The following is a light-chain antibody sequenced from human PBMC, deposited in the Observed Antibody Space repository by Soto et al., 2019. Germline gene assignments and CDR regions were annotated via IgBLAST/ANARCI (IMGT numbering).Light chain of an antibody. Sequence: SVLTQPASVSGSPGQSITISCTGTSRDVGGYNYVSWHQQHPGKAPKVIITEVSNRPSGVSNRFSGSKSGNTASLTISGLQAEDEADYYCSSYISSCTFVVFGGGTKVTVL. CDR2: EVS. CDR3: SSYISSCTFVV. CDR1: SRDVGGYNY. J-gene: IGLJ2*01. V-gene: IGLV2-14*01.